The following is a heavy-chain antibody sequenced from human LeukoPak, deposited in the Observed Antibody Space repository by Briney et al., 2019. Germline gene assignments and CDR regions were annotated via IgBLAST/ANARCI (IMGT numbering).Heavy chain of an antibody. CDR3: ARSERRSSSWYLTY. J-gene: IGHJ4*02. CDR1: GYTFTSYG. V-gene: IGHV1-18*01. CDR2: ISAYNGNT. D-gene: IGHD6-13*01. Sequence: GASVKVSCKASGYTFTSYGISWVRQAPGQGLEWMGWISAYNGNTNYAQKLQGRVTMTTDTSTSTAYMELRSLRSDDTAVYYCARSERRSSSWYLTYWGQGTLVTVSS.